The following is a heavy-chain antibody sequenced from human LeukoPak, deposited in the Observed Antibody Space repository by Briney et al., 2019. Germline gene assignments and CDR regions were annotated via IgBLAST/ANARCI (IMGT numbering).Heavy chain of an antibody. CDR2: ISGSGGRT. D-gene: IGHD2-2*01. CDR3: AKDIVVVPAAGDYFDY. CDR1: GYSISSGYY. J-gene: IGHJ4*02. Sequence: ETLSLTCAVSGYSISSGYYWGWIRQPPGKGLEWVSAISGSGGRTYYADSVKGRFTISCDNSKNTLYLQMNSLRAEDTAVYYCAKDIVVVPAAGDYFDYWGQGTLVTVSS. V-gene: IGHV3-23*01.